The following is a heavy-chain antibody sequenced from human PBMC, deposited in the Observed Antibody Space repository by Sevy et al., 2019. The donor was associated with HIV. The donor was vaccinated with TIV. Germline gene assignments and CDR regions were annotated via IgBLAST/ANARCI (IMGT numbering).Heavy chain of an antibody. V-gene: IGHV3-53*01. J-gene: IGHJ4*02. Sequence: GGSLRLSCAASGFSVSSNFMSWVRQAPGRGLEWVSIIYGGGETYYAESVKGRFTISRDSSRNTVFLQMNSLRDEDTAIYFCTTSPRPNLADYWGQRTLVTVSS. CDR2: IYGGGET. CDR3: TTSPRPNLADY. D-gene: IGHD1-1*01. CDR1: GFSVSSNF.